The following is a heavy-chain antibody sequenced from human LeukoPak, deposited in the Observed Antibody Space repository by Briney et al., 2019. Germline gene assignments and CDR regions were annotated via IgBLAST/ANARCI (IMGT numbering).Heavy chain of an antibody. D-gene: IGHD3-22*01. CDR2: IWYDGSNK. CDR3: AKDSYYDSSDLDY. V-gene: IGHV3-30*02. Sequence: PGGSLRLSCAASGFTFSSYGMHWVRQAPGKGLEWVAVIWYDGSNKYYADSVKGRFTISRDNSKNTLYLQMNSLRAEDTAVYYCAKDSYYDSSDLDYWGQGTLVTVSS. CDR1: GFTFSSYG. J-gene: IGHJ4*02.